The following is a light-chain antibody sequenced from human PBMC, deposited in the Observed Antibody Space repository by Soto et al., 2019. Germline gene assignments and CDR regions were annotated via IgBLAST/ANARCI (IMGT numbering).Light chain of an antibody. Sequence: QSALTQPASVSGSPGQSITISCTGTSNDIGGYDYVSWYQQHPDKAPKLIIDEVSHRPSGVSTRFSGSKSGNTASLTISGLRAEDEADYYCGSYADSSTRVFGAGTKLTVL. CDR2: EVS. CDR1: SNDIGGYDY. V-gene: IGLV2-14*01. CDR3: GSYADSSTRV. J-gene: IGLJ1*01.